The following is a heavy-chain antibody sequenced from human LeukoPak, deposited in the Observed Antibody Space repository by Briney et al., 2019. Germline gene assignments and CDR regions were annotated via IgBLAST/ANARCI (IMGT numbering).Heavy chain of an antibody. CDR3: ARGGGYYGSGSYYTNLDY. Sequence: GASVKVSCKASGYTFTSYDINWVRQATGQGFEWMGWMNPNSGNTGYAQKFQGRVTMTRNTSISTAYMELSSLRSEDTAVYYCARGGGYYGSGSYYTNLDYWGQGTLVTVSS. CDR1: GYTFTSYD. V-gene: IGHV1-8*01. J-gene: IGHJ4*02. CDR2: MNPNSGNT. D-gene: IGHD3-10*01.